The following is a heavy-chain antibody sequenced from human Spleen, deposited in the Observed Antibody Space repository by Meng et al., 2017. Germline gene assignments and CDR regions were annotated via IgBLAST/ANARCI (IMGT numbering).Heavy chain of an antibody. CDR2: IYTSGST. CDR1: GGSISSYY. V-gene: IGHV4-4*07. J-gene: IGHJ4*02. D-gene: IGHD3-10*01. Sequence: SETLSLTCTVSGGSISSYYWSWIRQPAGKGLEWIGRIYTSGSTNYNPSLKSRVTMSVDTSKNQFSLKLSSVTAADTAVYYCARSVLLWFGELMFTQYYFDYWGQGTLVTVSS. CDR3: ARSVLLWFGELMFTQYYFDY.